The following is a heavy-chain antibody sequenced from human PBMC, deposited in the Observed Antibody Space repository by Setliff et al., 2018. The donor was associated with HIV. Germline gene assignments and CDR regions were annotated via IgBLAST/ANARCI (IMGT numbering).Heavy chain of an antibody. CDR1: GGSIRSGSYY. CDR3: ARAAYSGTYVWEPATDL. V-gene: IGHV4-61*09. CDR2: IYSTGGT. Sequence: PSETLSLTCSVSGGSIRSGSYYWSWIRQPAGKGLEWIGHIYSTGGTRYNPSLESRLTILVDTSRNQFSLNLSSVTAADTAVYYCARAAYSGTYVWEPATDLWGRGTLVTVSS. J-gene: IGHJ2*01. D-gene: IGHD1-26*01.